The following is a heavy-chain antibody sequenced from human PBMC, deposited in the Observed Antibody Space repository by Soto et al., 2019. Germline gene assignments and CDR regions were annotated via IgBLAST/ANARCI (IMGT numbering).Heavy chain of an antibody. D-gene: IGHD4-17*01. CDR1: GFSLSTSGVG. J-gene: IGHJ4*02. Sequence: SGPTLVNPTQTLTLTCTFSGFSLSTSGVGVGWIRQPPGQALEWLALFYWDDGKRYSPSLRSRLTITKDTSRNQVALTMTNMDPVDTATYYCAYRPDYGDFLSYWGQGTLVTVSS. CDR3: AYRPDYGDFLSY. CDR2: FYWDDGK. V-gene: IGHV2-5*02.